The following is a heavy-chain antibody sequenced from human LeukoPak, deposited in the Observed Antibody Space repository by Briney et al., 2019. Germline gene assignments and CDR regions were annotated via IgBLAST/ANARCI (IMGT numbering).Heavy chain of an antibody. CDR1: GFTFSSYI. CDR2: ISSSSAYI. D-gene: IGHD6-19*01. CDR3: ATSSIALAGTVDY. Sequence: GGSLRLSCAASGFTFSSYIMNWVRQAPGKGPEWVSSISSSSAYIYYADSEKRRFTLSRDNAKNSLFLQMNSLRDEDTAVYYCATSSIALAGTVDYWGQGTLVTVSS. J-gene: IGHJ4*02. V-gene: IGHV3-21*01.